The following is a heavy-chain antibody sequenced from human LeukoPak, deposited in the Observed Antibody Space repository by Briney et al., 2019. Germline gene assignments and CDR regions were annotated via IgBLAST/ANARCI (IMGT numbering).Heavy chain of an antibody. Sequence: GASVKVSCKSSGGTFSSYAISWVRQAPGQGLEWMGGIIPIFGTANYAQKFQGRVTITADESTSTAYMELSSLRSEDTAVYYCASEPRDGYNYRNYWGQGTLVTVSS. CDR3: ASEPRDGYNYRNY. CDR2: IIPIFGTA. CDR1: GGTFSSYA. J-gene: IGHJ4*02. V-gene: IGHV1-69*13. D-gene: IGHD5-24*01.